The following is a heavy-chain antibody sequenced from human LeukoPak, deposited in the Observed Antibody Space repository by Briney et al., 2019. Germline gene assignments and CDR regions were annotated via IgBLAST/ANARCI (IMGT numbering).Heavy chain of an antibody. CDR2: IYYSGST. Sequence: SETLSLTCTVSGGSISSYYWSWIRQPPGKGPEWIGYIYYSGSTNYNPSLKSRVTISVDTSKNQFSLKLSSVTAVDTATYYCVHRHSGSGYAMDVWGQGITVSVSS. J-gene: IGHJ6*02. D-gene: IGHD6-13*01. CDR3: VHRHSGSGYAMDV. V-gene: IGHV4-59*01. CDR1: GGSISSYY.